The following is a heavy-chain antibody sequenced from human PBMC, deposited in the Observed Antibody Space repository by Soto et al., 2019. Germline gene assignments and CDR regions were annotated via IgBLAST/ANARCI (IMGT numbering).Heavy chain of an antibody. CDR1: GYTFTGHY. V-gene: IGHV1-2*02. Sequence: QERLVQSGAEVKRPGASVKVSCKASGYTFTGHYIYWVRQAPGQGLEWMGCINPNTGDTNYAQKFQGRVTMTRDSSTNTIYIDLSSLRSDDTAVYFCARDPGAFGEVLEFWGQGTLVTVSS. D-gene: IGHD3-10*01. CDR3: ARDPGAFGEVLEF. CDR2: INPNTGDT. J-gene: IGHJ4*02.